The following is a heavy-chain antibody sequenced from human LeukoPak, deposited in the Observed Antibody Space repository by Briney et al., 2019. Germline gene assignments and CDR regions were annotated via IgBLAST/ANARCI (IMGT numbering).Heavy chain of an antibody. J-gene: IGHJ5*02. CDR1: GFTFSSYW. Sequence: GGSLRLSCAASGFTFSSYWMSWVRQAPGKGLEWVANIMQDGSEKYYVDSVKGRFTISRDNAKNSLYLQMNSLRAEDTAVYYCARAIYLWSGYYTGWFDPWGQGTLVTVSS. CDR2: IMQDGSEK. V-gene: IGHV3-7*01. D-gene: IGHD3-3*01. CDR3: ARAIYLWSGYYTGWFDP.